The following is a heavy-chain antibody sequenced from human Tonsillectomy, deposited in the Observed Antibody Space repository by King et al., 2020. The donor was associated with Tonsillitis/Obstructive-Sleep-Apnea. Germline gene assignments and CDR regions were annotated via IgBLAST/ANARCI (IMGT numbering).Heavy chain of an antibody. CDR2: IYSGGST. CDR3: ARSGRATVVPAAIAAFDI. D-gene: IGHD2-2*01. J-gene: IGHJ3*02. Sequence: VQLVESGGGLIQPGGSLRLSCAASGFTVSSNYMSWVRQAPGKGLEWVSVIYSGGSTYYADSVKGRFTISRDNSKNTLFLHMNSLRAEDTAVYYCARSGRATVVPAAIAAFDIWGQGTMVTVSS. CDR1: GFTVSSNY. V-gene: IGHV3-53*01.